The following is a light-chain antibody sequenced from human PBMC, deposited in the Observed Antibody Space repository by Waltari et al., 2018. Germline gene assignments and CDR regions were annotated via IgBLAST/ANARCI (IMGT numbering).Light chain of an antibody. CDR1: RSNIGRNP. V-gene: IGLV1-44*01. J-gene: IGLJ2*01. Sequence: QSVPTQAPSASGTPGPRVTISCSGTRSNIGRNPVNRYQQVPGTAPKLLIYADNQRPSGVPGRFSGSRSGTSASLAISGLQSEDEADYYCAAWDDSLEGPLFGGGTKLTVL. CDR3: AAWDDSLEGPL. CDR2: ADN.